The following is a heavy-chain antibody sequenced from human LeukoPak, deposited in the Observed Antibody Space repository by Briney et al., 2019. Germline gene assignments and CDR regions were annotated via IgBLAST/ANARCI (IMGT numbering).Heavy chain of an antibody. CDR1: GFTFSSYS. CDR3: ARDYSGRGEFDS. Sequence: GGSLRLSCAASGFTFSSYSMNWVRQAPGKGLEWVSSISRGSSYKYYADSVKGRFTISRDNAKNSLYLQVNSLRAEDKAVYYCARDYSGRGEFDSWGQGTLVTVSS. V-gene: IGHV3-21*01. D-gene: IGHD1-26*01. J-gene: IGHJ4*02. CDR2: ISRGSSYK.